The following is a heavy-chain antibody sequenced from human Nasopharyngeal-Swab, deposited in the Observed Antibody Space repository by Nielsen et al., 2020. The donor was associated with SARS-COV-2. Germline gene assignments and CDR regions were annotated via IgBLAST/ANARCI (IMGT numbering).Heavy chain of an antibody. CDR2: FDPEDGET. CDR1: GYTLTELY. J-gene: IGHJ4*02. D-gene: IGHD6-6*01. V-gene: IGHV1-24*01. Sequence: ASVKVSCKVSGYTLTELYMHWVRQAPGKGLEWMGGFDPEDGETIYAQKFQGRVTMTEDTSTDTAYMELSSLRSEDTAVYYCATGYAYSSSSEHDYWGQGTLATVSS. CDR3: ATGYAYSSSSEHDY.